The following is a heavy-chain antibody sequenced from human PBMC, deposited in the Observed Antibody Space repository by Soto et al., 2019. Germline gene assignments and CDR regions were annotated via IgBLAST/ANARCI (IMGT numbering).Heavy chain of an antibody. CDR2: IYHSGSA. D-gene: IGHD2-21*02. CDR1: GGSVSSSNW. Sequence: QVQLQESGPGLVKPSGTLSLTCAVSGGSVSSSNWWSWVRQSPGKGLEWMGEIYHSGSAHYNPSLNSRAPISRYKYKNQFSLTLTSVTAADTAVYYCARVPGVVVSADDAFDIWGQGTMVIVSS. J-gene: IGHJ3*02. CDR3: ARVPGVVVSADDAFDI. V-gene: IGHV4-4*02.